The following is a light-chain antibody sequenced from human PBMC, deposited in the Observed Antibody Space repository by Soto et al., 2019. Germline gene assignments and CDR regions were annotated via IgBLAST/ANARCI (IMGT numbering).Light chain of an antibody. CDR2: EVT. CDR1: SGDVGRDKL. J-gene: IGLJ1*01. Sequence: QSALTQPASVSGSPGQSITISCTGTSGDVGRDKLVSWYQQHPGKAPKLVIYEVTKRPSGVSNRFSGSKSGKTASLTISGLQAEDEADYYCCSYAGRSPFPYVFGTGTKVTVL. CDR3: CSYAGRSPFPYV. V-gene: IGLV2-23*02.